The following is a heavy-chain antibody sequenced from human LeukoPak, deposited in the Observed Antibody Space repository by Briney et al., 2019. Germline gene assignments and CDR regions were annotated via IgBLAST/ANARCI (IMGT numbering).Heavy chain of an antibody. V-gene: IGHV3-23*01. J-gene: IGHJ4*02. CDR2: LKGTGEK. D-gene: IGHD1-1*01. Sequence: GGSLRLSCAASGFSFSSYAMSWVRQPPARGLEWVSSLKGTGEKYYADSVKGRFTLSRDDSRNTVYLQLNNLRVEDTAIYYCAKANWVSNADAVWWGQGTQVTVSS. CDR3: AKANWVSNADAVW. CDR1: GFSFSSYA.